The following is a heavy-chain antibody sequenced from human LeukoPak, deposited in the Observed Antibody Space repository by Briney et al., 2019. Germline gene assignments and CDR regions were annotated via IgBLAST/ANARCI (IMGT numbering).Heavy chain of an antibody. V-gene: IGHV3-7*01. CDR1: GFTFSSYW. CDR3: AREGGGYCSSTSCYLDY. D-gene: IGHD2-2*01. Sequence: PGGSLRLSCAASGFTFSSYWMSWVRQAPGKGLEWVANIKQNGSEKYYVDSVKGRFTISRDNAKNSLYLQMNSLRAEDTAVYYCAREGGGYCSSTSCYLDYWGQGTLVTVS. J-gene: IGHJ4*02. CDR2: IKQNGSEK.